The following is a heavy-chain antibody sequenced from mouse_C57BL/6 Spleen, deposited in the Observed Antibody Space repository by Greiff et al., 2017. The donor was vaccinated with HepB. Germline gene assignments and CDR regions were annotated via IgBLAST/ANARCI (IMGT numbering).Heavy chain of an antibody. J-gene: IGHJ3*01. CDR3: ALELRLPFAY. D-gene: IGHD3-2*02. CDR2: INPNNGGT. CDR1: GYTFTDYN. V-gene: IGHV1-18*01. Sequence: EVKLQESGPELVKPGASVKIPCKASGYTFTDYNMDWVKQSHGKSLEWIGDINPNNGGTIYNQKFKGKATLTVDKSSSTAYMELRSLTSEDTAVYYCALELRLPFAYWGQGTLVTVSA.